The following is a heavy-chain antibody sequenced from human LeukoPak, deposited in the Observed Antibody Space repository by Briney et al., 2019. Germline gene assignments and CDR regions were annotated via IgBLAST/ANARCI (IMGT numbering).Heavy chain of an antibody. V-gene: IGHV1-18*01. D-gene: IGHD4-23*01. CDR3: ARPHTIPYGGNSWWFDP. Sequence: ASVKVSCKASGYTFTSYGISWVRQAPGQGLEWMGWISAYNGNTNYAQKLLGRVTMTTDTSTSTAYMELRSLRSDDTAVYYCARPHTIPYGGNSWWFDPWGQGTLVTVSS. CDR1: GYTFTSYG. J-gene: IGHJ5*02. CDR2: ISAYNGNT.